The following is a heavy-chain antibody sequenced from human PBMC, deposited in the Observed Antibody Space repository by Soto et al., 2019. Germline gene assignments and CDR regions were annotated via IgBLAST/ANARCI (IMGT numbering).Heavy chain of an antibody. J-gene: IGHJ4*02. CDR3: TRVGDYYDSSGSCFDY. Sequence: EVPLVESGGGLVQPGRSLRLSCTASGFTFGDYAMSWFRQAPGKGLEWVGFIRSKAYGGTTEYAASVKGRFTISRDDSKSIAYLQMNSLKTEDTAVYYCTRVGDYYDSSGSCFDYWGQGTLVTVSS. CDR2: IRSKAYGGTT. CDR1: GFTFGDYA. D-gene: IGHD3-22*01. V-gene: IGHV3-49*03.